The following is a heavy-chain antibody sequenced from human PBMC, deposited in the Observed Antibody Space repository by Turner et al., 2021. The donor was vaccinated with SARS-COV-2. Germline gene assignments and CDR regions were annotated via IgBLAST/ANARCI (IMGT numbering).Heavy chain of an antibody. V-gene: IGHV1-24*01. Sequence: QVQLVQSGAEAKKPGASVKVSCKVSGYTLIELSMHWVRQAPGKGLEWMGGFDPEDAETIYAQKFQGRVTMTEDTSTDTAYMELSSLRSEDTAVYYCATGYAYCGGDCSIDYWGQGTLVTVSS. CDR2: FDPEDAET. J-gene: IGHJ4*02. D-gene: IGHD2-21*02. CDR1: GYTLIELS. CDR3: ATGYAYCGGDCSIDY.